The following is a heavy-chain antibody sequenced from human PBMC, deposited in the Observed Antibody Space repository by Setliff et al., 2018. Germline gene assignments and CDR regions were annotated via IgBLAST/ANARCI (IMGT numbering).Heavy chain of an antibody. CDR3: ATGVFFLGYCSSTSCQLDY. CDR2: FDPEDGET. V-gene: IGHV1-24*01. Sequence: EASVKVSCKVSEYTLTELSMHWVRQAPGKGLEWMGGFDPEDGETIHAQKFQGRVTMTEDTSTDTAYMELSSLRSEDTAVYYCATGVFFLGYCSSTSCQLDYWGQGTLVTVSS. CDR1: EYTLTELS. D-gene: IGHD2-2*01. J-gene: IGHJ4*02.